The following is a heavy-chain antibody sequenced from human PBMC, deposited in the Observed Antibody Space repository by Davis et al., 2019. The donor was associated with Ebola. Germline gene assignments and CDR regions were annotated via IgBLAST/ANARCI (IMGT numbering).Heavy chain of an antibody. J-gene: IGHJ4*02. D-gene: IGHD3-10*02. CDR1: GFAFGDYW. V-gene: IGHV3-74*01. Sequence: PGGSLRLSCAASGFAFGDYWMHWVRQAPGKGLVWLSRIDSDGRTRDYADSVKGRFTISRDNGKSTLYLQMSSLRVDDTAIYLCVRGGTHLGDMEYYVPDYWGQGALVTVSS. CDR2: IDSDGRTR. CDR3: VRGGTHLGDMEYYVPDY.